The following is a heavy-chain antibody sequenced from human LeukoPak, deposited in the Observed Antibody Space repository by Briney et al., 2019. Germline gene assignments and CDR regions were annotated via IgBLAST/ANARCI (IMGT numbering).Heavy chain of an antibody. CDR1: GMTFSSFG. D-gene: IGHD4-11*01. V-gene: IGHV3-33*01. CDR2: IWYDGSNK. J-gene: IGHJ5*02. CDR3: ARDSPVSAGPFDP. Sequence: GGSLRLSSAASGMTFSSFGMHWVRQAPGKGLEWVAFIWYDGSNKYYADSVKGRFTISRDNSKNTLYLQMNSLTAEDTAVYYCARDSPVSAGPFDPWGQGTLVTVSS.